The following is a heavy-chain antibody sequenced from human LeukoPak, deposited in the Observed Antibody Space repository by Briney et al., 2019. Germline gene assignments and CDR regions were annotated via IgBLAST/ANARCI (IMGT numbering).Heavy chain of an antibody. V-gene: IGHV3-30*18. CDR2: ISYDGSNK. D-gene: IGHD5-24*01. CDR1: GFTFSSYG. Sequence: GGSLRLSCAASGFTFSSYGMHWVRQAPGKGLEWVAVISYDGSNKYYADSVKGRFTISRDNSKNTLYLQMNSLRAEGTAVYYCAKDVEMATTLGFDYWGQGTLVTVSS. J-gene: IGHJ4*02. CDR3: AKDVEMATTLGFDY.